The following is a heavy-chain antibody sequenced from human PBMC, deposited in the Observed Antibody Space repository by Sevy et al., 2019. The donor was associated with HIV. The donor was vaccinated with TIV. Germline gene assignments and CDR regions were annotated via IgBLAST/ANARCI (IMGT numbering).Heavy chain of an antibody. D-gene: IGHD2-21*01. CDR2: ISSSSSYI. V-gene: IGHV3-21*01. J-gene: IGHJ4*02. CDR1: GFTFSSYS. Sequence: GGSLRLSCAASGFTFSSYSMNWVRQAPGKGLEWVSSISSSSSYIYYADSVKGRLTTSRDNAKNSLYLQTNSLRAEYTAVYYCARDRRDCGGDCYFDYWGQGTLVTVSS. CDR3: ARDRRDCGGDCYFDY.